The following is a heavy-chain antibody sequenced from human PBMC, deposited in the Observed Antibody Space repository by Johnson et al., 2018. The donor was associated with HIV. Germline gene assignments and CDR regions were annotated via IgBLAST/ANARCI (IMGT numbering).Heavy chain of an antibody. CDR1: GFTFDDYA. CDR2: IFNSGTT. V-gene: IGHV3-66*02. Sequence: VQLVESGGGVVRPGGSLRLSCAASGFTFDDYAMSWVRQAPGKGLDWVAVIFNSGTTYYADSVKGRFIISRDNSKNTLYLQMNSLRAEDTAVYYCARESTLDAFDIWGQGTMVTVSS. J-gene: IGHJ3*02. CDR3: ARESTLDAFDI.